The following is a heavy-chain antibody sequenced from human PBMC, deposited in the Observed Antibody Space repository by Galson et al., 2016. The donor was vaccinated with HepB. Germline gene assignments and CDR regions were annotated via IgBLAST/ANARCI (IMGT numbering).Heavy chain of an antibody. Sequence: SETLSLTCAVSGGSISSNNWWSWVRQPPGKGLEWIGEISHSGTTKYNPSPKSRVTISVDKSKNQFSLKLSFVTAADTAIYYCARIRGGSYYFDFWGQGTLVTVSS. CDR3: ARIRGGSYYFDF. CDR1: GGSISSNNW. V-gene: IGHV4-4*02. D-gene: IGHD1-26*01. CDR2: ISHSGTT. J-gene: IGHJ4*02.